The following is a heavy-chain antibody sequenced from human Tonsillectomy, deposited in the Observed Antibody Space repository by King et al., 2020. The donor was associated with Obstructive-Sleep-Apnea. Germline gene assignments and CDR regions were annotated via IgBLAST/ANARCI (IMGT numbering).Heavy chain of an antibody. CDR2: IYYSGST. Sequence: VQLQESGPGLVKPSETLSLTCTVSGGSISSYYWSWIRQPPGKGLEWIGYIYYSGSTNYNPSLKSRVTISVDTSKSQFSLKLSSVTAADTAVYYCAREGSSGWSNWFDPWGQGTLVTVSS. J-gene: IGHJ5*02. CDR1: GGSISSYY. CDR3: AREGSSGWSNWFDP. D-gene: IGHD6-19*01. V-gene: IGHV4-59*01.